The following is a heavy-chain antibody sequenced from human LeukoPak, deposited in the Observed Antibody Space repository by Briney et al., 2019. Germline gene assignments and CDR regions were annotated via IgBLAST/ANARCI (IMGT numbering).Heavy chain of an antibody. CDR2: IYSGGST. D-gene: IGHD2-21*02. CDR3: ARDPGLHYGMDV. Sequence: GGSLRLSCAASGFTVSSNYMSWVRQAPGKGLEWASVIYSGGSTYYADSVRGRFTISRDNSKNTLYLQMNSLRAEDTAVYYCARDPGLHYGMDVWGQGTTVTVSS. J-gene: IGHJ6*02. V-gene: IGHV3-66*01. CDR1: GFTVSSNY.